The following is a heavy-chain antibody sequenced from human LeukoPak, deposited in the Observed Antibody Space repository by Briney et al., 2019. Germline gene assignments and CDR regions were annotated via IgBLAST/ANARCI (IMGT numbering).Heavy chain of an antibody. J-gene: IGHJ3*02. V-gene: IGHV1-2*02. CDR3: ARADAFDI. CDR2: INPNSGGT. CDR1: GYTFTGYY. Sequence: RASVKVSCKASGYTFTGYYMHWVRQAPGQGLEWMGWINPNSGGTNYAQKFQGRVTMARDTSISTAYMELSRLTSDDTATYYCARADAFDIRGQGTMVTVSS.